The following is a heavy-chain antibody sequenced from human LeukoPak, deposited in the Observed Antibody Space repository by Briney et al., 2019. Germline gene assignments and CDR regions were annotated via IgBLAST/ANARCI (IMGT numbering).Heavy chain of an antibody. Sequence: PGGSLRLSCAASGFTFSSYAMSWVRQAPGKGLEWVSAISGSGGSTYYADSVKGRFTVSRDNSKHTLYLQMNSLRAEDTAVYYCAKDQYCSSTSCYVDYWGQGTLVTVSS. CDR2: ISGSGGST. J-gene: IGHJ4*02. D-gene: IGHD2-2*01. CDR3: AKDQYCSSTSCYVDY. V-gene: IGHV3-23*01. CDR1: GFTFSSYA.